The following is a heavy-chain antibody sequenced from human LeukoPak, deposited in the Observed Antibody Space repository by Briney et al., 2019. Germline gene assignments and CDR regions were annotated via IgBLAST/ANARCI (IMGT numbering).Heavy chain of an antibody. J-gene: IGHJ4*02. CDR2: IYHSGST. Sequence: SETLSLTCAVSGGSISSGGYSWSWIRQPPGKGLEWIGYIYHSGSTYYNPSLKSRVTISVDRSKNQFSLKLSSVTAADTAVYCCARADYGAAFDWGQGTLVTVSS. D-gene: IGHD4-17*01. V-gene: IGHV4-30-2*01. CDR3: ARADYGAAFD. CDR1: GGSISSGGYS.